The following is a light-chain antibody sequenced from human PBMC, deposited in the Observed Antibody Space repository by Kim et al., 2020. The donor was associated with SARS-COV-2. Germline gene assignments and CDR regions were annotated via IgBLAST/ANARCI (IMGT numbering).Light chain of an antibody. CDR1: KLGDKF. V-gene: IGLV3-1*01. CDR2: EDH. CDR3: QAWHSSTYV. J-gene: IGLJ1*01. Sequence: SYELTQPPSVSVSPGQTATITCSGDKLGDKFVSWYQQKPGQSPVLVIHEDHMRPSGIPERFSASNSGTTATLTISGTQSMDEADYYCQAWHSSTYVFGTGTKVTVL.